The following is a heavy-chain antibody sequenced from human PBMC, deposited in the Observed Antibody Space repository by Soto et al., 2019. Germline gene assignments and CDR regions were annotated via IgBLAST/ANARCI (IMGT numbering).Heavy chain of an antibody. Sequence: ASVKVSCKASGYTFTGYYMHWVRQAPGQGLEWMGWINPKSGGTNYAQKFQGWVTMTRDTSISTAYMELSRLRSDDTAVYYCARGPDIVVVVAATDFDYWGQGTLVTVSS. D-gene: IGHD2-15*01. J-gene: IGHJ4*02. V-gene: IGHV1-2*04. CDR3: ARGPDIVVVVAATDFDY. CDR1: GYTFTGYY. CDR2: INPKSGGT.